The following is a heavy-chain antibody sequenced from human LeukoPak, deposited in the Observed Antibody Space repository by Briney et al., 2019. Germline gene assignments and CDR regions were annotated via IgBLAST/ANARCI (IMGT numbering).Heavy chain of an antibody. CDR1: GGSISRSDHY. D-gene: IGHD5-18*01. V-gene: IGHV4-31*03. J-gene: IGHJ4*02. CDR2: IYYSGST. CDR3: ARERGYSYGPLDY. Sequence: PSQTLSLTCSVSGGSISRSDHYWSWIRQHPGKGLEWIGYIYYSGSTYYNPSLKSRVTISVDPSKNQFSLKLSSVTAADTAVYYCARERGYSYGPLDYWGQGTLVTVSS.